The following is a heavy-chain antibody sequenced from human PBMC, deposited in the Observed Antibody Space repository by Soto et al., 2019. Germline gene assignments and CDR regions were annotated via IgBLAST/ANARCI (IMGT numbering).Heavy chain of an antibody. D-gene: IGHD6-19*01. CDR1: GVTCGDYG. CDR3: TRPFSAWPFAY. CDR2: IRSISYGGTP. J-gene: IGHJ4*02. V-gene: IGHV3-49*04. Sequence: SLRISWRAAGVTCGDYGSSWVRQAPGKGLEWVGFIRSISYGGTPEYAASVKGRFTISRDDSKSIAYLKMNSLKTEDTAVSYCTRPFSAWPFAYRGQGTPVPVSS.